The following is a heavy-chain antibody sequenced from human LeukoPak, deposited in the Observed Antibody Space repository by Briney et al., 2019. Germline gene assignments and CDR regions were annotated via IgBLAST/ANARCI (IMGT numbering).Heavy chain of an antibody. J-gene: IGHJ6*02. CDR1: GFTFSSYG. V-gene: IGHV3-33*06. CDR2: IWYDGSNK. D-gene: IGHD3-3*01. Sequence: GRSLRLSCAASGFTFSSYGMHWVRQAPGKGLEWVAVIWYDGSNKYYADSVKGRFTISRDNSKNTLYLQMNSLRAEDTAVYYCAKDQPPNYDFWSGYYTPYYYYGMDVWGQGTTVTVSS. CDR3: AKDQPPNYDFWSGYYTPYYYYGMDV.